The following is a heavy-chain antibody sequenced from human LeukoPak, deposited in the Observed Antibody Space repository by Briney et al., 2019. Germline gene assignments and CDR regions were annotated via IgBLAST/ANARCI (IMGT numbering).Heavy chain of an antibody. J-gene: IGHJ5*02. CDR3: AREGAAPKYYDFWSGLNWFDP. V-gene: IGHV1-46*01. CDR2: INPSGGST. CDR1: GYTFTSYY. D-gene: IGHD3-3*01. Sequence: GASVKVSCKASGYTFTSYYMHWVRQAPGQGLEWMGIINPSGGSTSYAQKFQGRVTMTRDTCTRTVYMELSSLRSEDTAVYYCAREGAAPKYYDFWSGLNWFDPWGQGTLVTVSS.